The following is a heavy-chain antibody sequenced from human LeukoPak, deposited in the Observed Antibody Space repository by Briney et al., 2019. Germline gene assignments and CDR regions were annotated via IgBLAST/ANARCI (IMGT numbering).Heavy chain of an antibody. CDR1: GFTFSSYA. CDR3: AKLPTYHYDSSGYYYFDY. V-gene: IGHV3-23*01. D-gene: IGHD3-22*01. J-gene: IGHJ4*02. CDR2: ISGSGSRT. Sequence: GSLRLSCAASGFTFSSYAMSWVRQAPGKGLEWVSAISGSGSRTYYADSVKGRFTISRDNSKNTLYLQMNSLRAEDTAVYYCAKLPTYHYDSSGYYYFDYWGQGTLVTVSS.